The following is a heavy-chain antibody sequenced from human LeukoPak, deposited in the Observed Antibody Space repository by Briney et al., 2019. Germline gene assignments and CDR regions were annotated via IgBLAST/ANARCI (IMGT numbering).Heavy chain of an antibody. V-gene: IGHV3-30*18. D-gene: IGHD4-17*01. J-gene: IGHJ6*04. CDR2: ISYDGSNK. Sequence: GGSLRLSCAASGFTFSSYGMHWVRQAPGKGLEWVAVISYDGSNKYYADSVKGRFTISRDNSKNTLYLQMNSLRAEDTAVYYCAKDDKASYGDRYYYHGMDVWGKRTTVSVSS. CDR1: GFTFSSYG. CDR3: AKDDKASYGDRYYYHGMDV.